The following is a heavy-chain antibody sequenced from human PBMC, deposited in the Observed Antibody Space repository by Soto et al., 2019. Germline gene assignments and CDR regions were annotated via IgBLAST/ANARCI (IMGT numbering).Heavy chain of an antibody. CDR3: AREGTVFGAPPADY. Sequence: QVHLVQSGAEEKKPGASVKVSCKTSGYTFTSYYIHWVRQAPGQGLEWMGIINPSGGTTNYAQKFQGRVTMTRDTSTSTVYMDLTSLRFEDTAMYYCAREGTVFGAPPADYWGQGTLVTVSS. CDR1: GYTFTSYY. D-gene: IGHD3-3*01. CDR2: INPSGGTT. V-gene: IGHV1-46*01. J-gene: IGHJ4*02.